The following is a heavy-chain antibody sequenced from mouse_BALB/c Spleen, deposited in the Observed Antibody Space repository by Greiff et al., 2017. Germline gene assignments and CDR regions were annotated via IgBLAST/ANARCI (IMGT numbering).Heavy chain of an antibody. CDR2: ISDGGSYT. V-gene: IGHV5-4*02. CDR1: GFTFSDYY. CDR3: ARGGIRHAMDY. J-gene: IGHJ4*01. Sequence: EVKLVESGGGLVKPGGSLKLSCAASGFTFSDYYMYWVRQTPEKRLEWVATISDGGSYTYYPDSVKGRFTISRDNAKNNLYLQMSSLKSEDTAMYYCARGGIRHAMDYWGQGTSVTVSS. D-gene: IGHD2-12*01.